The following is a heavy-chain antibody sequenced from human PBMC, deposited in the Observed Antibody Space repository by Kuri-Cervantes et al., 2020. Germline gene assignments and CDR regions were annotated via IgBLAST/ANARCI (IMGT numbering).Heavy chain of an antibody. CDR2: ISWNSGSI. Sequence: GGSLRLSCAASGFTFDDYAMHWVRQAPGKGLEWVSGISWNSGSIGYADSVKGRFTISRDNAKNSLYLQMNSLRAEDTAVYYCARTGYFDYWGQGTLVTVSS. D-gene: IGHD1/OR15-1a*01. V-gene: IGHV3-9*01. CDR1: GFTFDDYA. J-gene: IGHJ4*02. CDR3: ARTGYFDY.